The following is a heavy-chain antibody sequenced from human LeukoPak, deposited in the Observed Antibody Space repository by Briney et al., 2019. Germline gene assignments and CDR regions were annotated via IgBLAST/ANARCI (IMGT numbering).Heavy chain of an antibody. D-gene: IGHD6-19*01. CDR3: ARGAVAVGNRGMDV. Sequence: SETLSLTCTVSGGTISSYYRSWIRQPAGKGLEWIARIYTSGSTKYNPSLMSGVTISFGTTNNQFSLMLSSVSAADTAVYHCARGAVAVGNRGMDVWGQGTTVTVSS. V-gene: IGHV4-4*07. J-gene: IGHJ6*02. CDR1: GGTISSYY. CDR2: IYTSGST.